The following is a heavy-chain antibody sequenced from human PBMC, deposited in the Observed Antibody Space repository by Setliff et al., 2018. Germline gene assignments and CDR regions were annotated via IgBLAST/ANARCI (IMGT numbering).Heavy chain of an antibody. V-gene: IGHV4-34*01. CDR2: INHRGST. CDR3: ARGRQQQLF. D-gene: IGHD6-13*01. Sequence: SETLSLTCAAYGGTFSDYYWTWIRQPPGKGLEWIGEINHRGSTNYNPSLKSRATISIDTSKDQFSLKLISMSAADTAVYYCARGRQQQLFWGQGTLVTVSS. CDR1: GGTFSDYY. J-gene: IGHJ4*02.